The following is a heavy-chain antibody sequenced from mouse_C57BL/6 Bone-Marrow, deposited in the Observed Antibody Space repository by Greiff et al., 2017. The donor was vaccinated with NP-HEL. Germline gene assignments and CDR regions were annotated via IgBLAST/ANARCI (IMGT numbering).Heavy chain of an antibody. CDR3: ARRDSDYDGYFDY. Sequence: VHVKQSGPELVKPGASVKISCKASGYSFTGYYMHWVKQSHGNILDWIGYIYPYNGVSSYNQKFKGKATLTVDKSSSTAYMELRSLTSEDSAVYYCARRDSDYDGYFDYWGQGTTLTVSS. V-gene: IGHV1-31*01. J-gene: IGHJ2*01. CDR1: GYSFTGYY. D-gene: IGHD2-4*01. CDR2: IYPYNGVS.